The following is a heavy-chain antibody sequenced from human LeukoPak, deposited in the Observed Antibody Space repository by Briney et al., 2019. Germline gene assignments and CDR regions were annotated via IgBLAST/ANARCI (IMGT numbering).Heavy chain of an antibody. J-gene: IGHJ3*02. V-gene: IGHV4-61*02. CDR1: GGSISSGSYY. Sequence: PSETLSLTCTVSGGSISSGSYYWSWIRQPAGKGLEWIGRIYTSGSTNCNPSLKSRVTISVDTSKNQFSLKLSSVTAADTAVYYCARDRYDFWSGYEQSGDAFDIWGQGTMVTVSS. CDR3: ARDRYDFWSGYEQSGDAFDI. CDR2: IYTSGST. D-gene: IGHD3-3*01.